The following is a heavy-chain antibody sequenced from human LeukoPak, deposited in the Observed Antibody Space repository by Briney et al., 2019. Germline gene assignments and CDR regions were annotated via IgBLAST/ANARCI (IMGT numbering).Heavy chain of an antibody. D-gene: IGHD2-15*01. CDR2: IYHSGST. J-gene: IGHJ6*02. CDR1: GYSISSGYY. Sequence: SETLSLTCTVSGYSISSGYYWGWIRQPPGKGLEWIGSIYHSGSTYYNPSLKSRVTISVDTSKNQFSLKLSSVTAADTAVYYCARVRGYCSSGSCGMDVWGQGTTVTVSS. CDR3: ARVRGYCSSGSCGMDV. V-gene: IGHV4-38-2*02.